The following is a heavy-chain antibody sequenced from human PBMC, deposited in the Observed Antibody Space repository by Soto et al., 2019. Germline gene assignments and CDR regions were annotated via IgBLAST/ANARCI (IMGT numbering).Heavy chain of an antibody. CDR2: IYYSGST. Sequence: SETLSLTCTVSGGSISGTIYYWGCIRQPPGKGLEWIGSIYYSGSTYYNPSLKSRVTISVDTSKNHFSLKLTSVTAADTAVYYCARPGGSGWFYFDSWGQGSQVTVSS. V-gene: IGHV4-39*02. CDR3: ARPGGSGWFYFDS. J-gene: IGHJ4*02. CDR1: GGSISGTIYY. D-gene: IGHD6-13*01.